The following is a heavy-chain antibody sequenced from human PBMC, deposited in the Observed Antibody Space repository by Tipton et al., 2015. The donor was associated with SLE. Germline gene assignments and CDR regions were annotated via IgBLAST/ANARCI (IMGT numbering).Heavy chain of an antibody. Sequence: TLSLTCTVSGGSISSYYWGWIRQPPGKGLEWIGSIYYSGSTYYNPSLKSRVTISVDRSKNQFSLKLSSVTAADTAVYYCAREGPIVVVVAATLGAFDIWGQGTMVTVSS. V-gene: IGHV4-39*07. D-gene: IGHD2-15*01. CDR3: AREGPIVVVVAATLGAFDI. J-gene: IGHJ3*02. CDR1: GGSISSYY. CDR2: IYYSGST.